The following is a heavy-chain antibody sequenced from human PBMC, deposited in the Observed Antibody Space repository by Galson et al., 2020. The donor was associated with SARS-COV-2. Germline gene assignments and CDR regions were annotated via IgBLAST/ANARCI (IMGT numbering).Heavy chain of an antibody. D-gene: IGHD6-13*01. J-gene: IGHJ4*02. CDR2: ITGSGDTT. Sequence: GESLKISCAASGFTFSNYAMTWVRQAPGKGLEWVSAITGSGDTTYYADSVKGRFTISRDNSRDTLYLQMNSLRAEDTAVYFCANKGGPGYSNNWYYLDYWGQGTLVTVSS. CDR1: GFTFSNYA. CDR3: ANKGGPGYSNNWYYLDY. V-gene: IGHV3-23*01.